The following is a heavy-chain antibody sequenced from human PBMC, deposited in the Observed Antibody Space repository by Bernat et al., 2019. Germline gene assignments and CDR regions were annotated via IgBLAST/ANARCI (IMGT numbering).Heavy chain of an antibody. V-gene: IGHV3-30-3*01. CDR2: MSYDGSNK. J-gene: IGHJ4*02. CDR3: ARDFVEGGYHLD. D-gene: IGHD3-3*01. Sequence: QVQLVESGGGVVQPGRSLRLSCAASGFTFSSYAMHWVRQAPGKGLEWVAVMSYDGSNKYYADSVKGRFTISRDNSKNTLYLQMNSLRAEDTAVYYCARDFVEGGYHLDWGQGTLVTVSS. CDR1: GFTFSSYA.